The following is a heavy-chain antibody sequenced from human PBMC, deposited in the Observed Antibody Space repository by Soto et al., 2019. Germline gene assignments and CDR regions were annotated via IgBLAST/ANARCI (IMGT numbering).Heavy chain of an antibody. D-gene: IGHD5-18*01. V-gene: IGHV2-26*01. CDR1: GFSLSNARMG. CDR3: ARIVDTAMVFNY. Sequence: VTLKESGPVLVKPTETLTLTCTVSGFSLSNARMGVSWIRQPPGKALEWLADIFSNDEKSYSPSLKSRLTIRKDTSKSQVVLTLNNMDPVDTSTYHCARIVDTAMVFNYWGQGTLVTVSS. CDR2: IFSNDEK. J-gene: IGHJ4*02.